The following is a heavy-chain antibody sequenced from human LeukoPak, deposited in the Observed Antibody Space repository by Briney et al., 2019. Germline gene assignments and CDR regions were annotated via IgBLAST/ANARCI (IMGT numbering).Heavy chain of an antibody. CDR1: AFNVSNNY. V-gene: IGHV3-53*01. CDR3: ARDGSGYGGYFDL. CDR2: IYSGGTT. D-gene: IGHD5-12*01. J-gene: IGHJ5*02. Sequence: GGSLRLSCAASAFNVSNNYMSWVRQAPGKGLKWVSVIYSGGTTYYADSVKGRFTISRDNSKNTLYLQMNSLRAEDTAVYYCARDGSGYGGYFDLWGQGTLVTLSS.